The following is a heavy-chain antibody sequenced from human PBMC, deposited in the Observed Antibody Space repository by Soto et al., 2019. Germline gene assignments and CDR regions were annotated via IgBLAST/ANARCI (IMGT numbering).Heavy chain of an antibody. CDR1: GFTFSSYA. CDR3: ARAFDYGDSMGPLDY. J-gene: IGHJ4*02. Sequence: QVQLVESGGGVVQPGRSLRLSCAASGFTFSSYAMHWVRQAPGKGLEWVAVISYDGSNKYYADSVKGRFTISRDNSKNTLYLQMNSLRAEDTAVYYCARAFDYGDSMGPLDYWGQGTLVTVSS. CDR2: ISYDGSNK. D-gene: IGHD4-17*01. V-gene: IGHV3-30-3*01.